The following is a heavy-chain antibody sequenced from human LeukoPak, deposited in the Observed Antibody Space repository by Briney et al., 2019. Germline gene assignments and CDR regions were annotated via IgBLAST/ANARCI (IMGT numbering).Heavy chain of an antibody. CDR1: GGSISSYY. J-gene: IGHJ4*02. Sequence: SETLSLTCTVSGGSISSYYWSWIRQPPGKGLEWIGYIFYTGSDNSNYNPSLRSRVTMSVDTSKNQFSLKLSSVTAADTAVYYCARVPIGYCSSTSCYYFDYWGQGTLVTVSS. CDR3: ARVPIGYCSSTSCYYFDY. CDR2: IFYTGSDNS. V-gene: IGHV4-59*01. D-gene: IGHD2-2*01.